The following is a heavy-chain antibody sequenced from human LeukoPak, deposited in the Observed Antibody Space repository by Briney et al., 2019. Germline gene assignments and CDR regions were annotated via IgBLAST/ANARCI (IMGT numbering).Heavy chain of an antibody. Sequence: KPSETLSLTCTVSGGSISRGDYYWSWIRQPPGKGLEWIGYIYYSGSTYYNPSLKSRVTISVDTSKNQFSLKLSSVTAADTAVYYCARGTYYYDSSGYKPDASDIWGQGTMVTVSS. J-gene: IGHJ3*02. CDR1: GGSISRGDYY. D-gene: IGHD3-22*01. CDR2: IYYSGST. V-gene: IGHV4-30-4*01. CDR3: ARGTYYYDSSGYKPDASDI.